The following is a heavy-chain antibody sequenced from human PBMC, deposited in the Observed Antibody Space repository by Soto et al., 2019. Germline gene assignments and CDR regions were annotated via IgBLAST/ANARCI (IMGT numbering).Heavy chain of an antibody. V-gene: IGHV3-21*01. D-gene: IGHD2-2*01. CDR3: ARPTAYCSSTSCPFDY. CDR1: GFTFSSYS. Sequence: PGGSLRLSCAASGFTFSSYSMNWVRQAPGKGLEWVSSISSSSSYIYYADSVKGRFTISRDNAKNSLYLQMNSLRAEDTAVYYCARPTAYCSSTSCPFDYWGQGTLVTVS. CDR2: ISSSSSYI. J-gene: IGHJ4*02.